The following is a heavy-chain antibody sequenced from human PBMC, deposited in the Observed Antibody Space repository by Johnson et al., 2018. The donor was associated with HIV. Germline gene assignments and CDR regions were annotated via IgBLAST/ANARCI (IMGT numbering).Heavy chain of an antibody. D-gene: IGHD1-20*01. V-gene: IGHV3-9*01. CDR1: GFIFDDFA. CDR2: ITSNSGSI. J-gene: IGHJ3*02. CDR3: TRDSGITGTTGDAFDI. Sequence: VQLVESGGGLVQPGGSLRLSCAASGFIFDDFAMHWVRQVPGKGLEWVSGITSNSGSIDYADSVKGRFTISRDNAKNSLYLQMNSLRAEDTALYYCTRDSGITGTTGDAFDIWGQGTMVTVSS.